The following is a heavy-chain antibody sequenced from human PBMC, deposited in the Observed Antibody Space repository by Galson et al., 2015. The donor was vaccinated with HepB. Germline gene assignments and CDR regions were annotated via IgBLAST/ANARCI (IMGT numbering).Heavy chain of an antibody. J-gene: IGHJ4*02. Sequence: SLRLSCATSGFTFSTYGMHWVRQAPGKGLEWMAVISYDGNDKDYADSVKGRFTISRDNSKNTLSLQMNSLRAEDTAVYYCARDRPYYDTLTGYYTVLKYYFGYWGQGALVTVSS. CDR3: ARDRPYYDTLTGYYTVLKYYFGY. CDR2: ISYDGNDK. D-gene: IGHD3-9*01. CDR1: GFTFSTYG. V-gene: IGHV3-30-3*01.